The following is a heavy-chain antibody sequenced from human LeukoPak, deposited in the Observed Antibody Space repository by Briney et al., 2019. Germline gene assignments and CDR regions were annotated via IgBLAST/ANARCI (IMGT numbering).Heavy chain of an antibody. V-gene: IGHV4-61*02. CDR2: ISSSGST. CDR1: GDSISSGDYY. Sequence: PSETLSLTCTVSGDSISSGDYYWSWIRQPAGKGLEWIGRISSSGSTNYNPSLKSRVTISVDTSKNQFSLKLSSVTAADTAVYYCASHGGSLFRNWFDPWGQGTLVTVSS. J-gene: IGHJ5*02. CDR3: ASHGGSLFRNWFDP. D-gene: IGHD1-26*01.